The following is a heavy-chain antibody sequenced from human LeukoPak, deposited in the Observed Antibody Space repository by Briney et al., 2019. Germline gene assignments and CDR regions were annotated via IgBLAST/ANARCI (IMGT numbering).Heavy chain of an antibody. CDR2: INPNSGGT. D-gene: IGHD4-11*01. CDR3: ARDAATTVTTD. J-gene: IGHJ4*02. Sequence: ASVRVSCTTSGYTFIGYYLHWVRQAPGQGLEWMGWINPNSGGTNYAQKVQGRATMTRDTSITTAYMELSRLTSDDTAVYFCARDAATTVTTDWGQGTLVTVSS. CDR1: GYTFIGYY. V-gene: IGHV1-2*02.